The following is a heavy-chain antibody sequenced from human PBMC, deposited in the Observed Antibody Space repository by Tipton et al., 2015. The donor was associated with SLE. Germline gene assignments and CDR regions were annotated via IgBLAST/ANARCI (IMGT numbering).Heavy chain of an antibody. D-gene: IGHD2-21*01. Sequence: SLTCTVSGGSIISYYWSWIRQPPGKGLEWIGYIHYSGVTYYYPSLKSRVTMSVDTSKNQFSLKLNSVTAADTAVYYCARHAEIPVMRYGMDVWGQGTTVSVSS. CDR3: ARHAEIPVMRYGMDV. CDR2: IHYSGVT. CDR1: GGSIISYY. J-gene: IGHJ6*02. V-gene: IGHV4-59*08.